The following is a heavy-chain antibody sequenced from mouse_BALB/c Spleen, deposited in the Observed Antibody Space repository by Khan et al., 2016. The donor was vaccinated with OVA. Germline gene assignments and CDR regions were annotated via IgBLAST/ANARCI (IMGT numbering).Heavy chain of an antibody. CDR3: RRGGYYGKSLFAY. Sequence: LQQPGSELVRPGASVKLSCKASGYTFTSYWMHWVKQRHGQGLEWIGNIYPGSGSTNYDEMFKSKGTLTVDTSSSTAYMHLSSLTSEDAAVYYCRRGGYYGKSLFAYWGQGTLVTVSA. J-gene: IGHJ3*01. V-gene: IGHV1S22*01. D-gene: IGHD2-1*01. CDR1: GYTFTSYW. CDR2: IYPGSGST.